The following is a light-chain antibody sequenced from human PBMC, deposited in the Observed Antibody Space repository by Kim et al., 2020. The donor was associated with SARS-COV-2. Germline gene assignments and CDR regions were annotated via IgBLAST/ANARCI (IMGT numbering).Light chain of an antibody. CDR1: SSDMGRQD. V-gene: IGLV1-47*01. CDR3: AAWDDSLSGTV. Sequence: GQRVPISYSGSSSDMGRQDVNWYQQFPGTAPRRLIYRNNQRPSGVPDRFSGSKSGTSASLTITGLRSEDEAHYHCAAWDDSLSGTVFGGGTQLTVL. J-gene: IGLJ2*01. CDR2: RNN.